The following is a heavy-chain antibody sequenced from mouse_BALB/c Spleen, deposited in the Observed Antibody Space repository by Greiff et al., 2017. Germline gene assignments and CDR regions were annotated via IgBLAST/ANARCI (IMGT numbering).Heavy chain of an antibody. J-gene: IGHJ2*01. V-gene: IGHV3-1*02. CDR2: INYSGST. CDR3: GKSTTVVATRYFDY. CDR1: GYSITSGYS. Sequence: EVQLLQSGPDLVKPSQSLSLTCTVTGYSITSGYSWRWIQQVPGNQLEWMGYINYSGSTNYNPSLKSRISITRDTSKNQFFLQLNSVTTEDTATYYGGKSTTVVATRYFDYWGQGTTLTVSS. D-gene: IGHD1-1*01.